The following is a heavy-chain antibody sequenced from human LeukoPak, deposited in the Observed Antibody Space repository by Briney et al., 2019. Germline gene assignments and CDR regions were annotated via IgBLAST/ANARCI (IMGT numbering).Heavy chain of an antibody. J-gene: IGHJ4*02. CDR3: ARYGGSGWVIDN. CDR1: GGSISSYY. Sequence: SETLPLTCTVSGGSISSYYWTWIRQPPGKRLEWIGYIYYTGATSYNPSLKSRVTISVDTSKKQFSLKLTSVTAADTAVYYCARYGGSGWVIDNWGQGTLVTVSS. V-gene: IGHV4-59*08. CDR2: IYYTGAT. D-gene: IGHD6-19*01.